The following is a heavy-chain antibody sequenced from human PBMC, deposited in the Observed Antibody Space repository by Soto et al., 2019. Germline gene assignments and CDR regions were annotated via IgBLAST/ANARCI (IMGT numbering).Heavy chain of an antibody. D-gene: IGHD2-21*02. CDR1: GFTFSSYG. CDR2: IWYDGSNK. J-gene: IGHJ5*02. Sequence: GGSLRLSCAASGFTFSSYGMHWVRQAPGKGLEWVAVIWYDGSNKYYADSVKGRFTISRDNSKNTLYLQMNSLRAEDTAVYYCARDPESGDWPNSPFDPWGQGTLVTVSS. V-gene: IGHV3-33*01. CDR3: ARDPESGDWPNSPFDP.